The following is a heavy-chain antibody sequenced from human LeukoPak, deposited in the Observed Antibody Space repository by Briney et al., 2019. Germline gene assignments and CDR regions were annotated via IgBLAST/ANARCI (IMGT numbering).Heavy chain of an antibody. V-gene: IGHV3-21*01. Sequence: GGSLRLSCAASGFTFSSYSMNWVRQAPGKGLEWVSPISSSSSYIYYADSVKGRFTISRDNAKNSLYLKMNSLRAEDTAVYYCARDRGSYYVHYYYYYMDVWGKGTTVTASS. CDR1: GFTFSSYS. CDR2: ISSSSSYI. J-gene: IGHJ6*03. D-gene: IGHD1-26*01. CDR3: ARDRGSYYVHYYYYYMDV.